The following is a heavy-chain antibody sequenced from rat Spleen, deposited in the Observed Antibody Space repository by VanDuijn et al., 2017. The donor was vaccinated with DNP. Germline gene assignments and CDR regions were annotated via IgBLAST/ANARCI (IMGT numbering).Heavy chain of an antibody. CDR3: ARSIYYYDGSYSYVGWYFDL. D-gene: IGHD1-12*02. V-gene: IGHV5-22*01. Sequence: EVQLVESGGGLVQPGRSLKLSCAASGFTFSDYYMAWVRQAPTKGLEWVAYISYDGFSTYYGDSVKGRFTISRDNAKNILYLQMNSLRSEDTATYYCARSIYYYDGSYSYVGWYFDLWGPGTMVTVSS. CDR1: GFTFSDYY. CDR2: ISYDGFST. J-gene: IGHJ1*01.